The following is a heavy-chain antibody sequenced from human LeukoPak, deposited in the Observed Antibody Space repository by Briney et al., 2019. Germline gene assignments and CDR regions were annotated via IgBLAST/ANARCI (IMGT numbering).Heavy chain of an antibody. Sequence: SETLSLTCTVSGGSISSYYWSWIRQPAGKGLEWIGRIYTSGSTNYNPSLKSRVTMSVDTSKNQFSLKLSSVTAADTAVYYCARGHGYSGYDYLDYWGQGTLVTVSS. J-gene: IGHJ4*02. CDR1: GGSISSYY. CDR2: IYTSGST. D-gene: IGHD5-12*01. V-gene: IGHV4-4*07. CDR3: ARGHGYSGYDYLDY.